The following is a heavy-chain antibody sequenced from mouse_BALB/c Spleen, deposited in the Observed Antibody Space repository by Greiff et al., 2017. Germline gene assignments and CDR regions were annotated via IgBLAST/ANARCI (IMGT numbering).Heavy chain of an antibody. D-gene: IGHD1-1*01. Sequence: QVQLQQSGAELAKPGASVKMSCKASGYTFTSYWMHWVKQRPGQGLEWIGYINPSTGYTEYNQKFKDKATLTADKSSSTAYMQLSSLTSEDSAVYYCAPYYGSSIAYWGQGTLVTVSA. CDR2: INPSTGYT. V-gene: IGHV1-7*01. CDR3: APYYGSSIAY. J-gene: IGHJ3*01. CDR1: GYTFTSYW.